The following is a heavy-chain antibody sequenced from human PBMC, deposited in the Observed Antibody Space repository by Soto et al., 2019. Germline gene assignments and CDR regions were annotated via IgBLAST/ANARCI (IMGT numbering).Heavy chain of an antibody. Sequence: GGSLRLSCADSGFTFSDYDMSWIRQAPGKGLQWVLYISTSGSTIYYADSVKSRFTTSRDNAKNSLYLHMNSMRAEDTAVYYWAGDAMIVVVIPPFDYWGQGTLVTV. CDR2: ISTSGSTI. D-gene: IGHD3-22*01. CDR1: GFTFSDYD. J-gene: IGHJ4*01. CDR3: AGDAMIVVVIPPFDY. V-gene: IGHV3-11*01.